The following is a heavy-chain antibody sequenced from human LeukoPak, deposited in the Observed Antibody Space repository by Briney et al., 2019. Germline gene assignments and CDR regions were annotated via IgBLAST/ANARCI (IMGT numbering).Heavy chain of an antibody. D-gene: IGHD3-3*01. V-gene: IGHV3-30*02. J-gene: IGHJ6*03. CDR1: GFTFSSYG. CDR3: AKKGFTTPLYYYMDV. CDR2: IRYDGSNK. Sequence: PGGSLRLSCAASGFTFSSYGMHWVRQAPGKGLEWVAFIRYDGSNKYYADSVKGRFTISRDNSKSTLYLQMNSLRAEDTAVYYCAKKGFTTPLYYYMDVWGKGTTVTVSS.